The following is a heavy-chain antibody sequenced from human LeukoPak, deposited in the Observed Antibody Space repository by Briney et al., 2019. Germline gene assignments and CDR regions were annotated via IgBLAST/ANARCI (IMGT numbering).Heavy chain of an antibody. CDR1: GYTFTSYG. D-gene: IGHD2-15*01. CDR3: ARSPFQLYCSGGNCYFDF. CDR2: ISVHDGNT. J-gene: IGHJ4*02. V-gene: IGHV1-18*04. Sequence: ASVKVSCKASGYTFTSYGFNWVRQAPGQGLEWMGWISVHDGNTNYARKLQGRVSLSTDTSTSTAYMELRNLRSDDTAVYYCARSPFQLYCSGGNCYFDFWGQGTLLTVSS.